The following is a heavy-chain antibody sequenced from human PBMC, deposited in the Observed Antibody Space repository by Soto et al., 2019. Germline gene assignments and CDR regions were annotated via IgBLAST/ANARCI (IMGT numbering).Heavy chain of an antibody. J-gene: IGHJ4*02. CDR3: ASGLHSSSRYGGVIDY. D-gene: IGHD6-13*01. V-gene: IGHV4-61*01. CDR1: GGSVSSGSYY. Sequence: QVQLQESGPGLVKPSETLSLTCTVSGGSVSSGSYYWSWIRQPPGKGLEWIGYIYYSGSTNYNPSLKSRVTIPVDTSKYQFCRKVSSVTAADTAVYYCASGLHSSSRYGGVIDYWGQGTLVTVSS. CDR2: IYYSGST.